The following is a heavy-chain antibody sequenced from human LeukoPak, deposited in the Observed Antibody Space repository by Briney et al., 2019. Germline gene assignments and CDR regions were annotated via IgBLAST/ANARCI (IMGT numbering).Heavy chain of an antibody. CDR2: IKQDGSEK. CDR3: AKQSY. CDR1: GFTFSSYA. J-gene: IGHJ4*02. V-gene: IGHV3-7*01. Sequence: GRSLRLSCAASGFTFSSYAMHWVRQAPGKGLEWVANIKQDGSEKYYVDSVKGRFTISRDNAKNSLYLQMNSLRAEDTAVYYCAKQSYWGQGTLVTVSS.